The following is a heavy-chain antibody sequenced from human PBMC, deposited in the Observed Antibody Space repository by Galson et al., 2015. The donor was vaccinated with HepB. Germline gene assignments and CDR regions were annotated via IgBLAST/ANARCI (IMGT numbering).Heavy chain of an antibody. CDR3: ARETPDTNYFDY. Sequence: SVKVSCKASGYTLTNYHFHWVRQAPGQGLEWMGKIFAGGGNTRYAERFQGRVTMTRDSSTSTIYMEVSRLRSDDTAVFYCARETPDTNYFDYWGQGTLVTVSS. V-gene: IGHV1-46*01. CDR2: IFAGGGNT. D-gene: IGHD1-26*01. CDR1: GYTLTNYH. J-gene: IGHJ4*02.